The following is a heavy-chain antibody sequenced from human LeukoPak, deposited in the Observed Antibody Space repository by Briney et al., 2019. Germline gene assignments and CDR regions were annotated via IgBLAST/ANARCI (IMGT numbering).Heavy chain of an antibody. J-gene: IGHJ4*02. Sequence: PGGSLRLSCAASGFTVSSNYMSWVRQAPGKGLEWVSVIYSGGSTYYADSVKGRFTISRDNSKNTLYLQMNSLRAEDTAVYYCAKAFDPMGTFLYYFDYWGQGTLVTVSS. CDR1: GFTVSSNY. CDR3: AKAFDPMGTFLYYFDY. CDR2: IYSGGST. V-gene: IGHV3-53*01. D-gene: IGHD3-9*01.